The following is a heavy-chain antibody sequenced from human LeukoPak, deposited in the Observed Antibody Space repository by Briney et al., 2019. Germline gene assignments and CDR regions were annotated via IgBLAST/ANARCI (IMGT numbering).Heavy chain of an antibody. CDR3: AKDMGYFTN. CDR1: GFTFSTAW. Sequence: NSGGSLRLSCAASGFTFSTAWMSWVRQAPGKGLGWVGRVKSKSDGGTTDYAAPVKGRFTISRDDSKNTLYLQMNSLKTEDTAVYYCAKDMGYFTNWGQGTLVTVSS. D-gene: IGHD2-8*01. CDR2: VKSKSDGGTT. J-gene: IGHJ4*02. V-gene: IGHV3-15*01.